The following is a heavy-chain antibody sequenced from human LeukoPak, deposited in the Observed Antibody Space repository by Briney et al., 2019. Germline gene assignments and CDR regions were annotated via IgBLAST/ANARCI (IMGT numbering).Heavy chain of an antibody. CDR2: IKGDGSYK. CDR1: GFTFSNYW. J-gene: IGHJ4*02. V-gene: IGHV3-7*03. Sequence: GGSLRLSCAASGFTFSNYWMSWVRQAPGKGLEWVANIKGDGSYKYYVDSVKGRFTISRDDAKSSVYLQMNTLRAEDTAVYYCATSADSSGNDWGQGTLVTVSS. D-gene: IGHD3-22*01. CDR3: ATSADSSGND.